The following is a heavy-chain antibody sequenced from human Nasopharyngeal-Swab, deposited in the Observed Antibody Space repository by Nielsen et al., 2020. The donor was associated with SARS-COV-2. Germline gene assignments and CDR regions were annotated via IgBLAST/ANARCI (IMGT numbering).Heavy chain of an antibody. Sequence: KVSCKGSGYSFTSYWIGWVRQMPGKGLEWMGIIYPGDSDTRYSPSFQGQVTISADKPISTAYLHWSSLKASDTAMYYCARNGRGDYSDFDYWGQGTLVTVSS. J-gene: IGHJ4*02. CDR2: IYPGDSDT. D-gene: IGHD1-26*01. V-gene: IGHV5-51*04. CDR3: ARNGRGDYSDFDY. CDR1: GYSFTSYW.